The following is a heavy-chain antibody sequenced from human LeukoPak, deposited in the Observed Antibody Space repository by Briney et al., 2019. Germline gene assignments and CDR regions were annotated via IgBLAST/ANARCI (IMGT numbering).Heavy chain of an antibody. V-gene: IGHV3-33*01. J-gene: IGHJ4*02. CDR1: GFTFSSYG. CDR2: IWYDGSNK. D-gene: IGHD1-7*01. CDR3: ARGKLELHKYYFDY. Sequence: PGGSLRLSCAASGFTFSSYGMHWVRQAPGKGLEWVAVIWYDGSNKYYADSVKGRFTISRDNSKNMLYLQMNSLRAEDTAVYYCARGKLELHKYYFDYWGQGTLVTVSS.